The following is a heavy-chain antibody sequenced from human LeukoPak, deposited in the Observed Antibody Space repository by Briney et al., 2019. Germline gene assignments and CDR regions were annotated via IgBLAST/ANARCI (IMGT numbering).Heavy chain of an antibody. CDR1: GYTFTDYY. Sequence: ASVKVSCKASGYTFTDYYIHWVRQAPGQGLEWMGWINPASGGTNYAQKFQGRVTMTRDTSISTAYMELSSLRSDDTAVYYCARDRDRIVWGRSRYDAFDIWGHGTMVTVSS. D-gene: IGHD3-16*02. V-gene: IGHV1-2*02. CDR3: ARDRDRIVWGRSRYDAFDI. CDR2: INPASGGT. J-gene: IGHJ3*02.